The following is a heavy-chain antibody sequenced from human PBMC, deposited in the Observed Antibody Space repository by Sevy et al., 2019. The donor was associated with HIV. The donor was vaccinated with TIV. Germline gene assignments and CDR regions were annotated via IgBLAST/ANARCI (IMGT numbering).Heavy chain of an antibody. CDR1: GGSISSYY. D-gene: IGHD4-17*01. V-gene: IGHV4-59*13. Sequence: SETLSLTCTVSGGSISSYYWSWIRQPPGKGLEWIGYIYYTGTTDYNPSLKSRVTISRDTSKTQFSLMLTSVTAADTGVYYCASDNSVNPRGIDYWGQGAPVTVSS. J-gene: IGHJ4*02. CDR3: ASDNSVNPRGIDY. CDR2: IYYTGTT.